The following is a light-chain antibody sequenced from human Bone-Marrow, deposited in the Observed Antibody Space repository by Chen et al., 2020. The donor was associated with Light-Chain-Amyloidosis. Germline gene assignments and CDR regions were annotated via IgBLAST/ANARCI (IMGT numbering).Light chain of an antibody. J-gene: IGLJ3*02. V-gene: IGLV6-57*01. Sequence: NFMLTQPHSVSESPGKTVIISCTRSSGSIATNYVQWYQQRPGSSPTTVIYEDDQRPSGVPDLFSGSIDRSSNSTSLTISGLKTEDEADYYCQSYQGSSQGVFGGGTKLTVL. CDR3: QSYQGSSQGV. CDR1: SGSIATNY. CDR2: EDD.